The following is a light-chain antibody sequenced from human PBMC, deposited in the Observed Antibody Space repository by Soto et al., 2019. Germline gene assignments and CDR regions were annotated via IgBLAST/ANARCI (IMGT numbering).Light chain of an antibody. V-gene: IGKV4-1*01. CDR1: QSVLYSSNNKNY. Sequence: DIVMTQSPDSLAVSLGERATINCKSSQSVLYSSNNKNYLAWYQQKPGQPPKLLIYWASTRESGVPDRFSGSASGTDFPLTISSLQAEDVAVYYCQQYYRPWTFGQGTKVEIK. CDR3: QQYYRPWT. CDR2: WAS. J-gene: IGKJ1*01.